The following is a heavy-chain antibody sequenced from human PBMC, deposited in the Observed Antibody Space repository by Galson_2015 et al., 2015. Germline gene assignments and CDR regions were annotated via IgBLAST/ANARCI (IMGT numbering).Heavy chain of an antibody. J-gene: IGHJ6*02. CDR1: GGSISSSRYY. CDR2: IYYSGST. Sequence: ETLFLTCTVSGGSISSSRYYWGWIRQPPGKGLEWIGSIYYSGSTYYNPSLKSRVTISVDTSKNQFSLKLSSVTAADTAVYYCARLPSSDYYYYGMDVWGQGTTVTVSS. V-gene: IGHV4-39*01. CDR3: ARLPSSDYYYYGMDV. D-gene: IGHD6-19*01.